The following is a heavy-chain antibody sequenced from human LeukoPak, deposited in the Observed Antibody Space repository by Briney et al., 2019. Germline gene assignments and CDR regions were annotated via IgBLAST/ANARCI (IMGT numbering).Heavy chain of an antibody. D-gene: IGHD6-13*01. Sequence: AASVKVSCKASGYTFTTYYIHWVRQAPGQGSEWMGIINPNGGTTSYAQQFQGRVALTRDTSTSTVYMELSGLRSEDTAVYYCARSGSNWSCDSWGQGTLVTVSS. V-gene: IGHV1-46*01. CDR2: INPNGGTT. CDR1: GYTFTTYY. J-gene: IGHJ4*02. CDR3: ARSGSNWSCDS.